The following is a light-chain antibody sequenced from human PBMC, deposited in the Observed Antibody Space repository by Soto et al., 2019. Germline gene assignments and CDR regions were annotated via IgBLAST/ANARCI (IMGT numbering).Light chain of an antibody. CDR3: QTWGPGIRV. V-gene: IGLV4-69*02. CDR1: SGHSTYA. CDR2: INTDGSH. Sequence: QLVVTQSPSASASLGASVRLTCTLSSGHSTYAMAWHQQLPERGPRYLMTINTDGSHSKGDGIPDRFSGSRSGAERYLTISSLQSEDEADYYCQTWGPGIRVFGGGTKVTVL. J-gene: IGLJ3*02.